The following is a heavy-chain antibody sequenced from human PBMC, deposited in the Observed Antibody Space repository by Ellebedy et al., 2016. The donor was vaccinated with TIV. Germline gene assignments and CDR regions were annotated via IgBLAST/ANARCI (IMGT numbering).Heavy chain of an antibody. D-gene: IGHD2-15*01. CDR2: IYPGDSDT. Sequence: GESLKISCQGSGYSFTSYWIGWVRQVPGKGLEWMGIIYPGDSDTRYSPSFQGQVTISADKSISTAYLQWSSLKASATAMYYCARVGEVAATPCSYWGQGTLVTVSS. CDR3: ARVGEVAATPCSY. CDR1: GYSFTSYW. J-gene: IGHJ4*02. V-gene: IGHV5-51*01.